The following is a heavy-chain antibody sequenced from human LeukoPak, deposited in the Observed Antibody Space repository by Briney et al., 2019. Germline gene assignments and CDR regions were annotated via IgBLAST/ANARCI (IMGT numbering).Heavy chain of an antibody. D-gene: IGHD2-15*01. Sequence: PSETLSLTCTVSGGSISSGDLYWSWIRQPPGKGLEGIGYIYYSGSTYYNPSLKSRVTISVDTSKNQFSLKLSSVTAADTAVYFCARGAMVAATHSYYYGMDVWGQGTTVTVSS. V-gene: IGHV4-30-4*01. J-gene: IGHJ6*02. CDR1: GGSISSGDLY. CDR3: ARGAMVAATHSYYYGMDV. CDR2: IYYSGST.